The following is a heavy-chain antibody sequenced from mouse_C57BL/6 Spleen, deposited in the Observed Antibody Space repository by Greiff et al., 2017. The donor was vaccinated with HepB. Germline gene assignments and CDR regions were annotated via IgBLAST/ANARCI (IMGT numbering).Heavy chain of an antibody. J-gene: IGHJ3*01. CDR1: GFNIKDYY. Sequence: EVQLQQSGAELVRPGASVKLSCTASGFNIKDYYMHWVKQRPEQGLEWIGRIDPEDGDTEYAPKFQGKATMTADTSSNTAYLQLSSLTSEDTAVYYCTTPWRWLSSAYWGQGTLVTVSA. D-gene: IGHD2-3*01. CDR3: TTPWRWLSSAY. V-gene: IGHV14-1*01. CDR2: IDPEDGDT.